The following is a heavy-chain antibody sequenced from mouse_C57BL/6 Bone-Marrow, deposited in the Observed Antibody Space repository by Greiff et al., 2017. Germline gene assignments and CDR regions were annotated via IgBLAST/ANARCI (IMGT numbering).Heavy chain of an antibody. Sequence: VQLQQSGAELARPGASVKLSCKASGYTFTSYGISWVKQSTGQGLEWIGEIYPRSGNTYYHEKFKGKATLTADKSYSTAYMELRSLTSEDSAVYCCARVGNYNYYAMDYWGKGTSVTGSS. CDR3: ARVGNYNYYAMDY. V-gene: IGHV1-81*01. D-gene: IGHD2-1*01. J-gene: IGHJ4*01. CDR1: GYTFTSYG. CDR2: IYPRSGNT.